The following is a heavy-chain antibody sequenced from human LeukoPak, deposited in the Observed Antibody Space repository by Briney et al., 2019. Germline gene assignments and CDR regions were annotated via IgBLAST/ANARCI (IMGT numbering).Heavy chain of an antibody. V-gene: IGHV3-21*01. D-gene: IGHD6-13*01. Sequence: GGSLRLSCAASGFTFSSYSMNWVRQAPGEGLEWVSSISSSSSYIYYAGSVKGRFTISRDNAKNSLYLQMNSLRAEDTAVYYCARGGRIAAAVPDYWGQGTLVTVSS. CDR3: ARGGRIAAAVPDY. CDR1: GFTFSSYS. CDR2: ISSSSSYI. J-gene: IGHJ4*02.